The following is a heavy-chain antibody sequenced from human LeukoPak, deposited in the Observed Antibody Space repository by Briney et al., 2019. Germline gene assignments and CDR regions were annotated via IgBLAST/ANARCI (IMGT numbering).Heavy chain of an antibody. J-gene: IGHJ4*02. CDR2: TAYDGAEK. Sequence: GGSLRLSCAASGSTFSGHLLHWVRQAPGKGLEGVGGTAYDGAEKYYADPVRGRFAIPRDNSKSTVYLEMNSLRPEDAAVYYCAREGDRHFTFDYWGRGTLVTVSS. CDR1: GSTFSGHL. CDR3: AREGDRHFTFDY. D-gene: IGHD2/OR15-2a*01. V-gene: IGHV3-30*01.